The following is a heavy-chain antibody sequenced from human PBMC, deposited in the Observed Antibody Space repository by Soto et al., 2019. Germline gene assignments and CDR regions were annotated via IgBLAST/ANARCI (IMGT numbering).Heavy chain of an antibody. CDR3: ARRKHYYDSRGAPFDP. J-gene: IGHJ5*02. Sequence: GXSVKVSCKASGYTFTSYYMHWMRQAPGQGLEWMGIINPSGGSTSYAQKFQGRVTMTRDTSTSTVYMELSSLRSEDTAVYYCARRKHYYDSRGAPFDPWGQGTLVTVSS. CDR1: GYTFTSYY. V-gene: IGHV1-46*01. D-gene: IGHD3-22*01. CDR2: INPSGGST.